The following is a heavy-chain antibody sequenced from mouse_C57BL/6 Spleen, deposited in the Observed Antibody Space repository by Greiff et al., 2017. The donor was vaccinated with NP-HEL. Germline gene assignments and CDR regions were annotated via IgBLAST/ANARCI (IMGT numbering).Heavy chain of an antibody. J-gene: IGHJ2*01. D-gene: IGHD1-1*01. Sequence: QVQLQQPGAELVRPGTSVKLSCKASGYTFTSYWMRWVKQRPGQGLEWIGVTDPSDSYTNYNQKFKGKATLTVDTSSSTAYMQLSSLTSEDSAVYYCARSYGSSYFDYWGQGTTLTVSS. V-gene: IGHV1-59*01. CDR1: GYTFTSYW. CDR2: TDPSDSYT. CDR3: ARSYGSSYFDY.